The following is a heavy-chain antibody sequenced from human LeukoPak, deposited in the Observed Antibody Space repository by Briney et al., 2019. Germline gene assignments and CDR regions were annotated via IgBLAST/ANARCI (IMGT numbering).Heavy chain of an antibody. J-gene: IGHJ4*02. CDR2: ISAYNGNT. D-gene: IGHD2-2*01. V-gene: IGHV1-18*04. CDR3: ARRGYCSSTSCEKFDY. CDR1: GYTFTSYG. Sequence: ASVKVSCKASGYTFTSYGISWVRQAPGQGLEWMGWISAYNGNTNYAQKLQGRVNMTTDTSTSTAYMELRSLRSDDTAVYYCARRGYCSSTSCEKFDYWGQGTLVTVSS.